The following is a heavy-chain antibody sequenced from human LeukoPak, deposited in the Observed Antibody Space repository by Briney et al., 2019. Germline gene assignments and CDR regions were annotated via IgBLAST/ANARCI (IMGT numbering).Heavy chain of an antibody. CDR2: IIPIFGTA. CDR3: ARYYGSGSYYLDY. CDR1: GGTFSSYA. J-gene: IGHJ4*02. V-gene: IGHV1-69*05. Sequence: ASLKVSCKASGGTFSSYAISWVRQAPGQGLEWMGRIIPIFGTANYAQKFQGRVTITTDESTSTAYMELSSLRSEDTAVYYCARYYGSGSYYLDYWGQGTLVTVSS. D-gene: IGHD3-10*01.